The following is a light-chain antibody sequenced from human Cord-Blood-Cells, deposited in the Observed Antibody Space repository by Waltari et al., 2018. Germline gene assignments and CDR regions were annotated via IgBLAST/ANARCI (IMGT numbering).Light chain of an antibody. CDR2: DVS. CDR1: SSDVGGYNY. CDR3: CSYAGSYTYYV. J-gene: IGLJ1*01. V-gene: IGLV2-11*01. Sequence: QSALTQPRSVSGSPGQSVTISCTGTSSDVGGYNYVSWYQQHPGKAPKLMIYDVSKRPSGFPARSSGYKSGNTSSLTIAGLQAEDEADYYCCSYAGSYTYYVFGTGTKVTVL.